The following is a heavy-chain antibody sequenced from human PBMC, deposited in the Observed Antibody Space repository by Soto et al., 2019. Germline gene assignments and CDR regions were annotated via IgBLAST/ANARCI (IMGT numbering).Heavy chain of an antibody. Sequence: QVQLQESGPGLVKPSQTLSLTCTVSGGSISSGGYYWSWIRQHPGKGLEWIGYIYYSGSTYYNPSLKSRLTISVDTSKNQFSLKLSSVTAADTAVYYCASWYYDFWSGHIIGFDYWGQGTLVTVSS. CDR1: GGSISSGGYY. J-gene: IGHJ4*02. CDR3: ASWYYDFWSGHIIGFDY. V-gene: IGHV4-31*03. CDR2: IYYSGST. D-gene: IGHD3-3*01.